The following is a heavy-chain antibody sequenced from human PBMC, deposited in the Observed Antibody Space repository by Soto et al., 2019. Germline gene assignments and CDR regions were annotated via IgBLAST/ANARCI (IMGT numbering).Heavy chain of an antibody. CDR1: GFTFSSYW. D-gene: IGHD5-12*01. V-gene: IGHV3-7*01. CDR2: IKQDGSEK. CDR3: SRLPPERYSAYDFPMDV. J-gene: IGHJ6*02. Sequence: GGSLRLSCAASGFTFSSYWMSWVRQAPGKGLEWVANIKQDGSEKYYVDSVKGRFTISRDNAKNSLYLQMNSLRAEDTAVYYCSRLPPERYSAYDFPMDVWGQGTTVTVSS.